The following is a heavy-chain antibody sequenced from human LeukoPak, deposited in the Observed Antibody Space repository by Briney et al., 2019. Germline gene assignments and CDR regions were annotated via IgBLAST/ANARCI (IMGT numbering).Heavy chain of an antibody. CDR2: INWNGGST. Sequence: GGSLRLSCAASGFTFDDYGMSWVRQAPGKGLEWVSGINWNGGSTGYADSVKGRFTISRDNAKNSLYLQMNSLRAEDTAVYYCAKDSSSGSYEFDYWGQGTLVTVSS. CDR1: GFTFDDYG. CDR3: AKDSSSGSYEFDY. D-gene: IGHD1-26*01. V-gene: IGHV3-20*04. J-gene: IGHJ4*02.